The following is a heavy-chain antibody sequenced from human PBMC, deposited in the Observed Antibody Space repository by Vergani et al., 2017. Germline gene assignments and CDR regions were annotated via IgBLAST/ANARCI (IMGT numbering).Heavy chain of an antibody. CDR3: ARQVAVAGKWWGPYYYYGMDV. CDR2: IDPRDSYT. Sequence: EVQLVQSGAEVKKPGESLRISCKGSGYSFTSYWLSWVRQMPGKGLEWMGRIDPRDSYTNYSPSFQGHVTISADKSISTAYLQWSSLKASDTAMYYCARQVAVAGKWWGPYYYYGMDVWGQGTTVTVSS. J-gene: IGHJ6*02. CDR1: GYSFTSYW. D-gene: IGHD6-19*01. V-gene: IGHV5-10-1*01.